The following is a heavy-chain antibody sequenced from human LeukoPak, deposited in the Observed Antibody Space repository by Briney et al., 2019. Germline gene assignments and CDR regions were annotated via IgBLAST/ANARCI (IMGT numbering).Heavy chain of an antibody. D-gene: IGHD1-1*01. CDR3: AREGTSGTHLNWFDP. CDR2: VSYSGSA. Sequence: SETLSLTCNVSGGSVSSGAYYWSWVRQPPGKGLDWIGYVSYSGSAEYNPSLKSRVTMSVDTTTNQFSLKLSSVTAADTAVYYCAREGTSGTHLNWFDPWGQGTLVTVSS. V-gene: IGHV4-61*08. CDR1: GGSVSSGAYY. J-gene: IGHJ5*02.